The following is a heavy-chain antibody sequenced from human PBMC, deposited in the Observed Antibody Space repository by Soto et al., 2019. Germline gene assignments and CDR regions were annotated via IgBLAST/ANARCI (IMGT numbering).Heavy chain of an antibody. CDR3: ASYAPGVFLHY. Sequence: QVQLVQSGAEVKKPGASVKVSCKASGYTFTSYGISWVRQAPGQGLEWMGWISAYNGNTNYAQKLQGRVNMTRDTSTSTAYMEPRILRSDDTAVYYCASYAPGVFLHYWGQATLVPVSS. CDR1: GYTFTSYG. V-gene: IGHV1-18*01. D-gene: IGHD3-16*01. CDR2: ISAYNGNT. J-gene: IGHJ4*02.